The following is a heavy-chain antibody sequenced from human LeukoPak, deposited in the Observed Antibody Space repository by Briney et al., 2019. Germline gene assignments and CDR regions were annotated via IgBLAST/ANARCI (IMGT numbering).Heavy chain of an antibody. Sequence: PGGSLRLSCAASGFTFNNYAMSWVRQAPGKGLEWVSGISSSGGNTYYADSVKGRFTISRDNSKNTLYLQMNSLRAEDTAVYYCAKLSRVVVAAAFDYWGREPWSPSP. V-gene: IGHV3-23*01. J-gene: IGHJ4*02. CDR3: AKLSRVVVAAAFDY. CDR2: ISSSGGNT. CDR1: GFTFNNYA. D-gene: IGHD2-15*01.